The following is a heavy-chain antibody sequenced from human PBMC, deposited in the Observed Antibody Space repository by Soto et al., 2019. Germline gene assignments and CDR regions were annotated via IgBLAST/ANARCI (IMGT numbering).Heavy chain of an antibody. Sequence: ASMKVSCKASGYTLTSYAMHWVRQAPGQRLEWMGWINAGNGNTKYSQKFQGRVTITRDTSASTAYMELSSLRSEDTAVYYCARDGVADYYYYGMDVWGQGTTVTV. CDR1: GYTLTSYA. CDR3: ARDGVADYYYYGMDV. D-gene: IGHD2-21*01. V-gene: IGHV1-3*01. J-gene: IGHJ6*02. CDR2: INAGNGNT.